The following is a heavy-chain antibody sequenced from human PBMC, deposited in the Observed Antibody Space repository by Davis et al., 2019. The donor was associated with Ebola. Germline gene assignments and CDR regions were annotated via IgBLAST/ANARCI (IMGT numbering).Heavy chain of an antibody. D-gene: IGHD1-14*01. V-gene: IGHV3-7*03. Sequence: PGGSLRLSCAASGFIFSGYWMSWVRQTPERGLELVANIKEDESVKNYLESVKGRFTISRDNAENLVYLQMNSLRDEDTAVYYCARDPGSSAFDYWGQGTLVTVS. CDR1: GFIFSGYW. CDR2: IKEDESVK. CDR3: ARDPGSSAFDY. J-gene: IGHJ4*02.